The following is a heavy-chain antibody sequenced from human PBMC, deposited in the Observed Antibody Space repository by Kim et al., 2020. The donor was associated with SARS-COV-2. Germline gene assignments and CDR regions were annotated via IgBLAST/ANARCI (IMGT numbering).Heavy chain of an antibody. Sequence: SVKVSCKASGGTFSSYAISWVRQAPGQGLEWMGRIIPIFGIANYAQKFQGRVTITADKSTSTAYMELSSLRSEDTAVYYCARGPLDPLIYNNQFNWFDPWGQGTLVTVSS. J-gene: IGHJ5*02. CDR2: IIPIFGIA. CDR3: ARGPLDPLIYNNQFNWFDP. D-gene: IGHD3-10*01. V-gene: IGHV1-69*04. CDR1: GGTFSSYA.